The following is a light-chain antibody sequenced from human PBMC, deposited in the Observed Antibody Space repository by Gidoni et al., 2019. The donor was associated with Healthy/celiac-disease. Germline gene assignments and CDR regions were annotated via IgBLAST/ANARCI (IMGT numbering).Light chain of an antibody. V-gene: IGKV1-39*01. CDR3: QQSYSTPRT. CDR1: QSISSY. J-gene: IGKJ1*01. CDR2: AAS. Sequence: DIQMTQSPSSLSASVGDRVTLTCRASQSISSYLNWYQQKPGKAPKLLIYAASSLQSGVPSRFSGSGSGTDVTLTISSLQPEDFATYYCQQSYSTPRTFXXXTKVEIK.